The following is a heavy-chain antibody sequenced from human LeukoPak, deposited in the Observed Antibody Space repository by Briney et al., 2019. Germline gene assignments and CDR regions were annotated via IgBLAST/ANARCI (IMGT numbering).Heavy chain of an antibody. CDR1: GFTVSSNY. CDR2: IYSGGST. Sequence: GGSLRLSCAASGFTVSSNYMNWVRQAPGKGLEWVSVIYSGGSTYYADSVKGRFTISRDNSKNTLYLQMNSLRAEDTAVYYCTTVSRWTAGSCSSTSCPSGSYYYYYYMDVWGKGTTVTVSS. V-gene: IGHV3-53*01. CDR3: TTVSRWTAGSCSSTSCPSGSYYYYYYMDV. D-gene: IGHD2-2*01. J-gene: IGHJ6*03.